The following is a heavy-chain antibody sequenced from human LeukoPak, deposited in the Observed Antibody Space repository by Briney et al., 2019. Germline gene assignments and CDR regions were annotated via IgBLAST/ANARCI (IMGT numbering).Heavy chain of an antibody. CDR2: INPNSGGT. J-gene: IGHJ6*02. V-gene: IGHV1-2*02. CDR1: GYTFTGYY. Sequence: ASVKVSCKASGYTFTGYYMHLVRQAPGQGLEWMGWINPNSGGTNYAQKFQGRVTMTRDTSISTAYMELSRLRSDDTAVYYCARVLGVGYYYYYGMDVWGQGTTVTVSS. CDR3: ARVLGVGYYYYYGMDV.